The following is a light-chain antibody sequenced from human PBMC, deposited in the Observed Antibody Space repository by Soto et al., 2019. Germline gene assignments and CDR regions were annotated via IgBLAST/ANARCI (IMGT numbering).Light chain of an antibody. J-gene: IGKJ3*01. CDR2: DAS. CDR1: QGIRSS. Sequence: QTQSSLSAGIVVSATVTCHSSQGIRSSLAWYQQKPGTAPKLLIYDASSLQSGVPFRFSGSGSGTDFTLTISSLQPEDFATYYCQRYINYPVTFVP. V-gene: IGKV1D-13*01. CDR3: QRYINYPVT.